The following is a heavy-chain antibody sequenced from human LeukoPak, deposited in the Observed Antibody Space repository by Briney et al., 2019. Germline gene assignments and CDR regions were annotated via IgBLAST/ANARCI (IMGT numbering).Heavy chain of an antibody. Sequence: ASVKVSCKTSGYIFTGYYMHWVRQAPGQGLEWMGWINPNSGGTNYAQKLQGRVTMTRDTSTSTAYMELSRLRSDDTAVYYCARDPSNSGYDYLYYFDYWGQGTLVTVSS. J-gene: IGHJ4*02. CDR2: INPNSGGT. V-gene: IGHV1-2*02. CDR1: GYIFTGYY. CDR3: ARDPSNSGYDYLYYFDY. D-gene: IGHD5-12*01.